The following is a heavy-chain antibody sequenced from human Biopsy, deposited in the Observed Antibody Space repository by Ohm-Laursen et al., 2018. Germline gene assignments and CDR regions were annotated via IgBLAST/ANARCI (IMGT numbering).Heavy chain of an antibody. J-gene: IGHJ6*02. CDR3: AKDLSVYYYYGIDV. CDR1: GFRFTSYG. CDR2: ISYDQITK. V-gene: IGHV3-30*19. Sequence: SLRLPCAASGFRFTSYGMHWVRLAPGKGLEWVAVISYDQITKHYADSVRGRFTISRDNSKNTLYLQVNSLRAEDTAVYYCAKDLSVYYYYGIDVWGQGTTVTVSS. D-gene: IGHD5/OR15-5a*01.